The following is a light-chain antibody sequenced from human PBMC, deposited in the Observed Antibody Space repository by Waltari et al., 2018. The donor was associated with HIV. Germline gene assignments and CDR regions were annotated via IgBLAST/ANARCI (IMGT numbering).Light chain of an antibody. J-gene: IGLJ2*01. V-gene: IGLV2-8*01. CDR1: RRNIGGYEY. CDR3: SSYAGSSNLV. CDR2: EVN. Sequence: QSALTQPPPASGSPGQSVTIPCRGARRNIGGYEYVPWYQQHARKGPNLIIYEVNKRPPGVPDRFSGSKSGNTASLTVAGLQGDDEADYFCSSYAGSSNLVFGGGTKLTVL.